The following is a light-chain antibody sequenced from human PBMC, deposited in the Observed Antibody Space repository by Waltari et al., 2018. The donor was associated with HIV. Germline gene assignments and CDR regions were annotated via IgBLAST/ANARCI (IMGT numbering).Light chain of an antibody. CDR2: INY. V-gene: IGLV1-44*01. Sequence: QSVLTQPPSASGTPGQRVTISCSGTSSNIGSRPVNWYQQLPGTAPKLLMYINYQRPSGVPDRFSGSKSGTSASLAISGLQSEDEADYFCAAWDDSLKGVVFGGGTKLTVL. J-gene: IGLJ2*01. CDR1: SSNIGSRP. CDR3: AAWDDSLKGVV.